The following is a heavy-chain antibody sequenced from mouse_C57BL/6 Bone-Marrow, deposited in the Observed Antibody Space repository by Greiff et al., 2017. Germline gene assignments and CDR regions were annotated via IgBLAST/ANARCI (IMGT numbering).Heavy chain of an antibody. CDR1: GFSLTSYG. J-gene: IGHJ3*01. D-gene: IGHD2-3*01. CDR3: AKNWGYDGYYWFAY. V-gene: IGHV2-4*01. CDR2: IWSGGST. Sequence: VKLQQSGPGLVQPSQSLSITCTVSGFSLTSYGVHWVRQPPGKGLEWLGVIWSGGSTDYNAAFISRLSISKDNSKSQVFFKMNSLQADDTAIYYCAKNWGYDGYYWFAYWGQGTLVTVSA.